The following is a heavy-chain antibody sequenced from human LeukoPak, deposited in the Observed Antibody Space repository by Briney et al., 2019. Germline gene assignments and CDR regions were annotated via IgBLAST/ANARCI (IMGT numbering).Heavy chain of an antibody. V-gene: IGHV3-20*04. CDR3: ERPTDTAMVPYYFDY. CDR1: GFTFDDYG. J-gene: IGHJ4*02. Sequence: PGGSLRLSCAASGFTFDDYGMSWVRQAPGKGLEWVSGVNWDGDSTGYADSVKSRFTISRDNAKNTLYLQMNSLRAEDRALYYCERPTDTAMVPYYFDYWGQGTLVTVS. CDR2: VNWDGDST. D-gene: IGHD5-18*01.